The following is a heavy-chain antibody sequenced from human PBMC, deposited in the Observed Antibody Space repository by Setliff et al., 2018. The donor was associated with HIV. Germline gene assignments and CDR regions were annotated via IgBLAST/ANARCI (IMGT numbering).Heavy chain of an antibody. V-gene: IGHV7-4-1*02. Sequence: ASVKVSCKASGGTFSSYAISWVRQAPGQGLEWMGWINTNTGNPTYAQGFTGRFVFSLDTSVSTAYLQISSLKAEDTAVYYCARGPYYYDSSGPFFYWGQGTLVTVSS. D-gene: IGHD3-22*01. CDR1: GGTFSSYA. CDR2: INTNTGNP. J-gene: IGHJ4*02. CDR3: ARGPYYYDSSGPFFY.